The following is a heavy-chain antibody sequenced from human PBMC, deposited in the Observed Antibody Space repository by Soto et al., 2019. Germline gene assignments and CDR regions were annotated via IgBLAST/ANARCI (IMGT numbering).Heavy chain of an antibody. Sequence: SETLSLTCGVSGVFIASDAYYWGWIRHHPGKGLEWIGYVSHRGNTYYNPSLKSRLTISLDTSKNQFYLHLTSVTAADTAVYYSARCRLTATWLKFDYWGQETQVTVSS. CDR1: GVFIASDAYY. J-gene: IGHJ4*02. CDR3: ARCRLTATWLKFDY. CDR2: VSHRGNT. V-gene: IGHV4-31*11. D-gene: IGHD3-9*01.